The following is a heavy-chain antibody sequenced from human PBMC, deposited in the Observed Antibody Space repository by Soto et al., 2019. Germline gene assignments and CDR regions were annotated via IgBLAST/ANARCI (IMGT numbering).Heavy chain of an antibody. CDR1: GCTFSSYG. CDR2: ISYDGSNK. D-gene: IGHD3-3*01. CDR3: ARELRGFLEWLPNLFDY. V-gene: IGHV3-30-3*01. J-gene: IGHJ4*02. Sequence: GGSLRLSCAASGCTFSSYGMHRVRQAPGKGLEWAAVISYDGSNKYYADSVKGRFTISRDNSKNTLYLQMNSLRAEDTAVYYCARELRGFLEWLPNLFDYWGQGTLLTVSS.